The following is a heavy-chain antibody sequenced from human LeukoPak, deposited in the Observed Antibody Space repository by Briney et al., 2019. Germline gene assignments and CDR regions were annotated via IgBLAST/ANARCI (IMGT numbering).Heavy chain of an antibody. D-gene: IGHD6-19*01. CDR3: ARDQPSYSSGWYPFFDY. CDR2: IKQDGSEK. Sequence: GGSLRLSCAASGFTFSDFWMHWVRQAPGKGLEWVANIKQDGSEKYYVDSVKGRFTISRDNAKNSLYLQMNSLRAEDTAVYYCARDQPSYSSGWYPFFDYWGQGTLVTVSS. CDR1: GFTFSDFW. V-gene: IGHV3-7*01. J-gene: IGHJ4*02.